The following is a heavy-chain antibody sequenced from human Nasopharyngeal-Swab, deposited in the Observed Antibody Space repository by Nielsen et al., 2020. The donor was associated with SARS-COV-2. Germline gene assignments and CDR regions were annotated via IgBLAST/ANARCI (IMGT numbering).Heavy chain of an antibody. CDR3: AREGRWELPVPFDY. CDR2: ISSSSSTI. V-gene: IGHV3-48*04. J-gene: IGHJ4*02. CDR1: VGGVSSYS. D-gene: IGHD1-26*01. Sequence: GGSLRLSCAAGVGGVSSYSMNWVRQAPGKGLEWVSYISSSSSTIYYADSVKGRFTISRDNAKNSLYLQMNSLRAEDTAVYYCAREGRWELPVPFDYWGQGTLVTVSS.